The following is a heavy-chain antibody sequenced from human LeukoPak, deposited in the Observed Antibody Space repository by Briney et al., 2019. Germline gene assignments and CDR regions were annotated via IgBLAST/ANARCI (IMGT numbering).Heavy chain of an antibody. V-gene: IGHV4-34*01. J-gene: IGHJ6*04. D-gene: IGHD2-2*01. CDR3: TRDGVGYCSNASCPRRMDV. Sequence: SETPSLTCAVYGGSFSGYYWSWIRQPPGKGLEWIREINHSGSTNYNPSLKSRVTISVDTSKNQFSLKLSSVTAADTAVYYCTRDGVGYCSNASCPRRMDVWGKGTTVIVSS. CDR2: INHSGST. CDR1: GGSFSGYY.